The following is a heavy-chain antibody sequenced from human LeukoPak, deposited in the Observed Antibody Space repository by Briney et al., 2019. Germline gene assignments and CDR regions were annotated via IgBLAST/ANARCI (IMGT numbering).Heavy chain of an antibody. Sequence: SETLSLTCAVYGWTFIGYFWGWIRQPPCKGLEWIGEINHRGRTNSNPSLKSRVTISIDTSTNQFSLKLSSVTAADTAVYYCARYSSLAAAGTSYFDYWGQGTLVTVSS. J-gene: IGHJ4*02. D-gene: IGHD6-13*01. V-gene: IGHV4-34*01. CDR1: GWTFIGYF. CDR2: INHRGRT. CDR3: ARYSSLAAAGTSYFDY.